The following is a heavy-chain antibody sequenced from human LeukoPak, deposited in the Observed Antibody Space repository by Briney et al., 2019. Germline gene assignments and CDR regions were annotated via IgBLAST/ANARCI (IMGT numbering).Heavy chain of an antibody. CDR2: ISGSGGST. CDR3: AKDMGPGYSSSGYGHFDY. V-gene: IGHV3-23*01. J-gene: IGHJ4*02. D-gene: IGHD6-13*01. CDR1: GFTFSSYA. Sequence: GGSLRLSCAASGFTFSSYAMSWVRQAPGKGLEWVSAISGSGGSTYYADSVKGRFTISRDNSKNSLYLQMNSLRAEDTALYYCAKDMGPGYSSSGYGHFDYWGQGTLVTVSS.